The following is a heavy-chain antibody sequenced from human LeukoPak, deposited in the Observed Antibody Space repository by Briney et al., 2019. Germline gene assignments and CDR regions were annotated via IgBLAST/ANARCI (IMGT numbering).Heavy chain of an antibody. V-gene: IGHV4-4*07. CDR3: ARTIPRYYYDSSGYNYNWFDP. Sequence: SETLSLTCTVSGGSISSYYWSWIRQPAGKGLERIGRIYTSGSTNYNPSLKSRVTMSVDTSKNQFSLKLSSVTAADTAVYYCARTIPRYYYDSSGYNYNWFDPWGQGTLVTVSS. D-gene: IGHD3-22*01. CDR2: IYTSGST. CDR1: GGSISSYY. J-gene: IGHJ5*02.